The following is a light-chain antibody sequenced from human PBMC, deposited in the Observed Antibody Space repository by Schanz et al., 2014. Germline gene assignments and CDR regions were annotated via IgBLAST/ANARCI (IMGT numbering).Light chain of an antibody. CDR1: QSISTN. Sequence: EIVLTQSPATLSVSPGQRGTLSCRASQSISTNLAWYQQKPGQAPRLLIYGASTRATGVPARFSGSGSGTSFSLPISSLQSEDFAAYYCQQYSEWPPLTFGQGTKVEV. J-gene: IGKJ1*01. V-gene: IGKV3-15*01. CDR3: QQYSEWPPLT. CDR2: GAS.